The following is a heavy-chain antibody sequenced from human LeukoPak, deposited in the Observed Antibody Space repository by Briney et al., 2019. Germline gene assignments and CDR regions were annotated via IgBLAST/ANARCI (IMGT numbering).Heavy chain of an antibody. CDR3: ARDRCSGGSCYYFDY. V-gene: IGHV4-31*03. CDR1: GGSISSGGYY. Sequence: PSQTLSLTCTVSGGSISSGGYYWSWIRQHPGKGLEWIGYIYYSGSTYYNPSLESRVTISVDTSKNQFSLKLSSVTAADTAVYYCARDRCSGGSCYYFDYWGQGTLVTVSS. CDR2: IYYSGST. D-gene: IGHD2-15*01. J-gene: IGHJ4*02.